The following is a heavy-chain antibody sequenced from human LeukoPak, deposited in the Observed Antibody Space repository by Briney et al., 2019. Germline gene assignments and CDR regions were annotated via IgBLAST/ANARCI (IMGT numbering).Heavy chain of an antibody. CDR1: GYTFTSYA. CDR2: INAGNGNT. Sequence: ASVKVSCKASGYTFTSYAMHWVRQAPGQRLEWMGWINAGNGNTKYSQKFQGRVTITRDTPASTAYMELSSLRSEDTAVYYCARDDLTMVRGVSGTLGYWGQGTLVTVSS. V-gene: IGHV1-3*01. CDR3: ARDDLTMVRGVSGTLGY. D-gene: IGHD3-10*01. J-gene: IGHJ4*02.